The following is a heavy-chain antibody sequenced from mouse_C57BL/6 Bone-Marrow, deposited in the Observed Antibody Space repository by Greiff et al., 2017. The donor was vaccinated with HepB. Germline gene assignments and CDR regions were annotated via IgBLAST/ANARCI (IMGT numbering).Heavy chain of an antibody. CDR1: GFTFSNYW. Sequence: EVKLVESGGGLVQPGGSMKLSCVASGFTFSNYWMNWVRQSPEKGLEWVAQIRLKSDNYATNYAESVKGRFTISRDDSKSSVYLQMNNLRAEDTGIYYCTIYDYDGDCYAMDYWGQGTSVTVSS. CDR2: IRLKSDNYAT. J-gene: IGHJ4*01. V-gene: IGHV6-3*01. CDR3: TIYDYDGDCYAMDY. D-gene: IGHD2-4*01.